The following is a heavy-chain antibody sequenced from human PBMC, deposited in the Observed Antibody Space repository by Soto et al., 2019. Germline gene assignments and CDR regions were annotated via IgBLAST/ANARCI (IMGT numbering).Heavy chain of an antibody. D-gene: IGHD5-12*01. CDR2: IYYSGSS. J-gene: IGHJ4*02. V-gene: IGHV4-31*03. CDR3: ARSEMATTGPYFDY. CDR1: GCSLSRGGYY. Sequence: KASETLSMTCTVYGCSLSRGGYYRTWIRQPPVSGLEWMGYIYYSGSSYYNPSLKSRVTISLDTSKNQCSLQLSSVTAADTAVYYCARSEMATTGPYFDYWGQGTLVTVSS.